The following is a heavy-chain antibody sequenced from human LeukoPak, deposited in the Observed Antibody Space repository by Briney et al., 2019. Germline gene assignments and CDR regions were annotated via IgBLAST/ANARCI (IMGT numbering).Heavy chain of an antibody. V-gene: IGHV4-59*08. CDR1: GGSISSYY. Sequence: PSETLSLTCTASGGSISSYYWSWIRQPPGKGLEWIGYIYYSGSTNYNPSLKSRVTISVDTSKNQFSLKLSSVTAADTAVYYCARLYGSGSFQYFDYWGQGTLVTVSS. CDR3: ARLYGSGSFQYFDY. D-gene: IGHD3-10*01. CDR2: IYYSGST. J-gene: IGHJ4*02.